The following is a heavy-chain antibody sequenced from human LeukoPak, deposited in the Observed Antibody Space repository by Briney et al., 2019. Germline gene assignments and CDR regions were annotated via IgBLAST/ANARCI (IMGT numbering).Heavy chain of an antibody. Sequence: ASVKVSCKASGGTFSSYAISWVRQAPGQGLEWMGRIIPILGIANYAQKFQGRVTITADKSTSTAYMELSSLRSEDTAVYYCARDHEYSSLQDYWGQGTLVTVSS. CDR3: ARDHEYSSLQDY. J-gene: IGHJ4*02. CDR1: GGTFSSYA. V-gene: IGHV1-69*04. CDR2: IIPILGIA. D-gene: IGHD6-6*01.